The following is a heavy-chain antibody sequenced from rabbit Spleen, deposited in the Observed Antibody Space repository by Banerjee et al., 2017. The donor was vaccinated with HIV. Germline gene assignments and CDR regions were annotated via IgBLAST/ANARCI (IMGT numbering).Heavy chain of an antibody. CDR2: MDFDSGVT. D-gene: IGHD7-1*01. V-gene: IGHV1S40*01. CDR3: ARSTGRNYGFDL. CDR1: GFTISSNYY. Sequence: QSLEESGGGLVQPEGSLALTCKASGFTISSNYYMCWVRQAPGKGLEWIGCMDFDSGVTYYASWAKGRFTISKTSSTTVTLKMTSLTAADTATYFCARSTGRNYGFDLWGPGTLVTVS. J-gene: IGHJ4*01.